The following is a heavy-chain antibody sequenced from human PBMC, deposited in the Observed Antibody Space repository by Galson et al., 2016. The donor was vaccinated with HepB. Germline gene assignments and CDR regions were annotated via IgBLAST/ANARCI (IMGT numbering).Heavy chain of an antibody. Sequence: SLRLSCAASGFTFSNAWMSWVRQAPGKGLEWVGRIKSKTDGGTTDYAAPVKGRFTISRDDSTHTVYLQMSDLKTEDTAVYYCVGAFLGYWGQGALVTVSA. CDR2: IKSKTDGGTT. J-gene: IGHJ4*02. V-gene: IGHV3-15*01. D-gene: IGHD3-3*01. CDR1: GFTFSNAW. CDR3: VGAFLGY.